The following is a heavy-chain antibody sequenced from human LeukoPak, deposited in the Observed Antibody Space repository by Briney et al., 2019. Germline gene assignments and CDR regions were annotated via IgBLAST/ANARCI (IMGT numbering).Heavy chain of an antibody. CDR1: GGSITTSPYY. CDR3: ARDSITMVRGGWFEP. CDR2: IYRSGST. J-gene: IGHJ5*02. V-gene: IGHV4-39*07. D-gene: IGHD3-10*01. Sequence: SETLSLTCTVSGGSITTSPYYRGWIRQPPGKGLEWIGSIYRSGSTYYSPSLKSRITMSIDTSKNQFSLSLNSVTAADTAVYYCARDSITMVRGGWFEPWGQGTLVTVSS.